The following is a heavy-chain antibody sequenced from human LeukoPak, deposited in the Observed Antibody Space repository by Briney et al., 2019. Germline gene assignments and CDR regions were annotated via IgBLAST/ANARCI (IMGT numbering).Heavy chain of an antibody. CDR2: IYPGDSDT. J-gene: IGHJ4*02. V-gene: IGHV5-51*01. CDR3: ASPGYSSSWYGGY. CDR1: GYSFTSYW. Sequence: GESLKISCKGSGYSFTSYWIGWVRQMPGKGLEWMGIIYPGDSDTRYSPSVQGQVTISADKPISPAYLQWSSLKASDTAMYYCASPGYSSSWYGGYWGQGTLVTVSS. D-gene: IGHD6-13*01.